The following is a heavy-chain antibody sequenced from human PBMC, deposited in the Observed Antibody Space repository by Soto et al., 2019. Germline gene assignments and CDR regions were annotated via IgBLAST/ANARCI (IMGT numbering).Heavy chain of an antibody. CDR1: GFTFSSYG. Sequence: QVQLVESGGGVVQPGRSLRLSCAASGFTFSSYGMHWVRQAPGKGLEWVAVIWYDGSNKYYADSVKGRFTISRDNSKNTLYLQMNSLRAEDTAVYYCARGDCSSTSCYSLSDYWGQGTLVTVSS. D-gene: IGHD2-2*02. CDR2: IWYDGSNK. CDR3: ARGDCSSTSCYSLSDY. J-gene: IGHJ4*02. V-gene: IGHV3-33*01.